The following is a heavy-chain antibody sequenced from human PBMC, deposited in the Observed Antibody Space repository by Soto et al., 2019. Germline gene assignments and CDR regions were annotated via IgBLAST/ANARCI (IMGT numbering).Heavy chain of an antibody. CDR3: ARDEHYAFDY. CDR2: ITVGGAA. J-gene: IGHJ4*02. CDR1: GFTFSSYT. V-gene: IGHV3-48*01. D-gene: IGHD4-17*01. Sequence: EVQLVESGGGLEQPGGSLRLSCAASGFTFSSYTMNWVRQAPGKGLEWISYITVGGAASYADSVKGRFAMSREDAKNSVFLQLNSLRAEDTALYFCARDEHYAFDYWGQGILVTVSP.